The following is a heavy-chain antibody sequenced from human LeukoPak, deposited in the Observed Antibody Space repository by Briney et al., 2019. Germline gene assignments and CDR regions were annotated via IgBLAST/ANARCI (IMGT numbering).Heavy chain of an antibody. CDR1: GFTFSSYS. CDR3: VRGDQEASEPALDY. J-gene: IGHJ4*02. CDR2: ISSGGSTI. V-gene: IGHV3-48*02. Sequence: GGSLRLSCAASGFTFSSYSMNWVRQAPGKGLEWVSYISSGGSTIYYADSVRGRFTISRDTAKNSLYLEMNSLRDEDTAMYYCVRGDQEASEPALDYWGQGTLVTVSS. D-gene: IGHD1-14*01.